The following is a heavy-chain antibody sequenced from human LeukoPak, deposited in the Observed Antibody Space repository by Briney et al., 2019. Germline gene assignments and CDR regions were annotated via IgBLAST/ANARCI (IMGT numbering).Heavy chain of an antibody. J-gene: IGHJ5*02. D-gene: IGHD2-15*01. Sequence: ASVKVTCKAAGYTFTGYYMFWVRQAPGQGLEWMGRINPNSGGTNYAQKFQGRVTMTRDTSISTAYMELSRLRSDDTAVYYCARGYCSGGSCYSVENWFDPWGQGTLVTVSS. CDR1: GYTFTGYY. V-gene: IGHV1-2*06. CDR2: INPNSGGT. CDR3: ARGYCSGGSCYSVENWFDP.